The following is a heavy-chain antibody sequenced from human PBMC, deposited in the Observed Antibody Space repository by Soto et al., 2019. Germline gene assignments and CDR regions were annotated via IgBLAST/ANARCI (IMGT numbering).Heavy chain of an antibody. Sequence: SETLSLTCTVSGGSISSDAHYWSWIRQHPGERLEWIGYIYNSGSTYYNPSLKSRVTISVDTSKNQFSLNLSSVTAADTAVYCCARSPRRDAGRLKFDFWGQGTRVTVSS. V-gene: IGHV4-31*03. CDR1: GGSISSDAHY. CDR2: IYNSGST. J-gene: IGHJ4*02. CDR3: ARSPRRDAGRLKFDF. D-gene: IGHD2-2*01.